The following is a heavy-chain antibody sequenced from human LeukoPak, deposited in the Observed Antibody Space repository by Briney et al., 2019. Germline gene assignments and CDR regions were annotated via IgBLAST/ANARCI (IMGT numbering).Heavy chain of an antibody. J-gene: IGHJ4*02. CDR2: INHSGST. D-gene: IGHD3-22*01. Sequence: TSETLSLTCAVYGGSFSGYYWSWIRRPPGKGLEWIGEINHSGSTNYNPSLKSRVTISVDTSKNQFSLKLSSVTAADTAVYYCARTYYYDSSGYYRDDYWGQGTLVTVSS. V-gene: IGHV4-34*01. CDR3: ARTYYYDSSGYYRDDY. CDR1: GGSFSGYY.